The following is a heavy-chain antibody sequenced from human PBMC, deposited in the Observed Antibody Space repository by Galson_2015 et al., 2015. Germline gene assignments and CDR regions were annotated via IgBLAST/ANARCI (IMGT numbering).Heavy chain of an antibody. Sequence: SLRLSCAASGFTVSSNYMSWVRQAPGKGLEWVSVIYSGGSTYYADSVKGRFTISRDNSKNTLYLQMNSLRAEDTAVYYCARGPSGYDDMEDYWGQGTLVTVSS. CDR1: GFTVSSNY. J-gene: IGHJ4*02. V-gene: IGHV3-53*01. CDR3: ARGPSGYDDMEDY. D-gene: IGHD5-12*01. CDR2: IYSGGST.